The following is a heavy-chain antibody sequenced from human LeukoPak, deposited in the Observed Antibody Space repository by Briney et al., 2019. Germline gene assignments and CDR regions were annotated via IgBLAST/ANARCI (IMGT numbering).Heavy chain of an antibody. CDR3: ARDWQGLHEN. V-gene: IGHV3-30*04. Sequence: GGSLRLSCAASGFTFSSYAMHWVRQAPGKGLEWVAVISYDGSNKYYADSVKGRFTISRDNSKNTLYLQMNSLRAEDTAVYYCARDWQGLHENWGQGTLVTVSS. CDR2: ISYDGSNK. J-gene: IGHJ4*02. CDR1: GFTFSSYA.